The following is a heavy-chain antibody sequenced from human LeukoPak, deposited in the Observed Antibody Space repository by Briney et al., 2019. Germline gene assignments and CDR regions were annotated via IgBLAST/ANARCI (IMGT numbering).Heavy chain of an antibody. Sequence: PGGSLRLSCAASGFTFDDYAMHWVRQAPGKGLEWVSGISWSSGSIGYADSVKGRFTISRDNAKNSLYLQMNSLRAEDTALYYCAKDRYCTSSSCPIDHWGQGTMVTVSS. CDR1: GFTFDDYA. V-gene: IGHV3-9*01. CDR3: AKDRYCTSSSCPIDH. J-gene: IGHJ4*02. CDR2: ISWSSGSI. D-gene: IGHD2-2*01.